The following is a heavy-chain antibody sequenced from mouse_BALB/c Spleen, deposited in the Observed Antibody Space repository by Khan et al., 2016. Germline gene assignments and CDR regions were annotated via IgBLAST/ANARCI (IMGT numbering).Heavy chain of an antibody. V-gene: IGHV9-1*02. J-gene: IGHJ3*01. CDR1: GYTFTNYG. CDR2: INTYTGEP. D-gene: IGHD1-1*02. Sequence: QIQLVQSGPELKKPGETVKISCKASGYTFTNYGMNWVKQAPGKGLKWMGWINTYTGEPTYADDFKGRFAFSLETSASTAYLQINNLKNEDMATYFSAREGGNAYWGQGTLVTVSA. CDR3: AREGGNAY.